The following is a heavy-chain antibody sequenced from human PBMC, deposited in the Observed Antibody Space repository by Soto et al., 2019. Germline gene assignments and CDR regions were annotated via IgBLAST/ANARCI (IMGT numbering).Heavy chain of an antibody. CDR3: ATINKGGGYSYGYDSYYGMDV. Sequence: VRQAPGKGLEWMGGFDPEDGETIYAQKFQGRVTMTEDTSTDTAYMELSSLRSEDTAVYYCATINKGGGYSYGYDSYYGMDVWGQGTTVTVSS. CDR2: FDPEDGET. D-gene: IGHD5-18*01. V-gene: IGHV1-24*01. J-gene: IGHJ6*02.